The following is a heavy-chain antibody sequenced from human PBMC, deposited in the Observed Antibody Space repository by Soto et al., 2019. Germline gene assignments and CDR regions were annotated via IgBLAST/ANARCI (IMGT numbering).Heavy chain of an antibody. D-gene: IGHD3-3*01. J-gene: IGHJ5*02. CDR1: GFTFSSYA. Sequence: EVQLLESGGGLVQPGGSLRLSCAASGFTFSSYAMSWVRQAPGKGLVWVSAISGSGGSTYYADSVKGRFTMSRDNSKNTLYLQMNSLRGEATAVYYCAKDRITIFGVVIPYLFDPWGQGTLVTVSS. CDR3: AKDRITIFGVVIPYLFDP. V-gene: IGHV3-23*01. CDR2: ISGSGGST.